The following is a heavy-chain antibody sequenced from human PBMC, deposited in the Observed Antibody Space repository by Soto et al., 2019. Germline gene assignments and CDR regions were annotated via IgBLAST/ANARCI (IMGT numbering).Heavy chain of an antibody. CDR3: ARVRFGDPFDY. J-gene: IGHJ4*02. CDR2: VNPDNHNT. V-gene: IGHV1-18*01. CDR1: GYRFPSYG. D-gene: IGHD3-16*01. Sequence: GASVKVSCKVSGYRFPSYGINWVRQAPGRGLEWVGWVNPDNHNTNYAQNFQHRVSLTTDTSTNTAFLELRGLRSDDTAVYYCARVRFGDPFDYWGRGTLVTVSS.